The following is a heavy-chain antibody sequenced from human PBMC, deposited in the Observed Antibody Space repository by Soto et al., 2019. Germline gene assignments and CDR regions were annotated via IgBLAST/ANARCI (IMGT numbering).Heavy chain of an antibody. V-gene: IGHV3-43*01. D-gene: IGHD5-18*01. CDR1: GFTFDDYT. CDR2: ISWDGGST. CDR3: AKDMNVDTAMVFDY. Sequence: GGSLRLSCAASGFTFDDYTMHWVRQAPGKGLEWVSLISWDGGSTYYVDSVKGRFTISRDNSKNSLYLQMNRLRTEDTALYYCAKDMNVDTAMVFDYWGQGTLVTVSS. J-gene: IGHJ4*02.